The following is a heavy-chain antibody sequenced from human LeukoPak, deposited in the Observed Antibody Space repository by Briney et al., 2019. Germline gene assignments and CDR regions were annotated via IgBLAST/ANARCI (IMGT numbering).Heavy chain of an antibody. CDR3: ARGCSSTSCYTYAFDI. CDR2: IYYSGST. V-gene: IGHV4-39*01. CDR1: GGSISSSSYY. D-gene: IGHD2-2*02. Sequence: SETLSLTCTVSGGSISSSSYYWGWIRQPLGKGLEWIGSIYYSGSTYYNPSLKSRVTISVDTSKNQFSLKLSSVTAADTAVYYCARGCSSTSCYTYAFDIWGQGTMVTVSS. J-gene: IGHJ3*02.